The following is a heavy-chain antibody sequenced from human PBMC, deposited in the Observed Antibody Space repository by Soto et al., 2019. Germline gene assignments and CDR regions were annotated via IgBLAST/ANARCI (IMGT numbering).Heavy chain of an antibody. CDR2: IYYSRST. J-gene: IGHJ3*02. CDR3: RSSGYYGSGTNDAFDI. Sequence: SETLSLTCTVSGDSISSGGYYWSWIRQHPGKGLEWIGYIYYSRSTYYNPSLKSRVTISVDTSKNQFSLKLNSVTAADKAVYYCRSSGYYGSGTNDAFDIWGQGKMVTVSS. D-gene: IGHD3-10*01. V-gene: IGHV4-31*03. CDR1: GDSISSGGYY.